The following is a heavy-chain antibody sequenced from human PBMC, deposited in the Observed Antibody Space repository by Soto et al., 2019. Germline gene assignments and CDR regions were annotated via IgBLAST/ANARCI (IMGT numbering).Heavy chain of an antibody. Sequence: QTLSLTWAICGDSVSSNTAAWNWIRSSPSRGLEWLGRTYYRSNWRHDYAVSVKSRITVNPDTSKNHFSLQLNSVTPDDTAVYYCARGVAGTGFDLWGQGTLVTVYS. CDR1: GDSVSSNTAA. CDR2: TYYRSNWRH. V-gene: IGHV6-1*01. D-gene: IGHD6-19*01. J-gene: IGHJ4*02. CDR3: ARGVAGTGFDL.